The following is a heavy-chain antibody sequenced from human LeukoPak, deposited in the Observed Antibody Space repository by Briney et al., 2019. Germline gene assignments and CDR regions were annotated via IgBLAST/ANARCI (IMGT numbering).Heavy chain of an antibody. V-gene: IGHV1-46*01. J-gene: IGHJ4*02. D-gene: IGHD3-22*01. Sequence: ASVKVSCKASGYTFTSYYMHWVRQAPGQGLEWMGIINPSGGSTSYAQKFQGRVTMTRDTSTSTVYMELSSLRSVDTAVYYCARVGYYYDSSGYYFFDYWGQGTLVTVSS. CDR3: ARVGYYYDSSGYYFFDY. CDR1: GYTFTSYY. CDR2: INPSGGST.